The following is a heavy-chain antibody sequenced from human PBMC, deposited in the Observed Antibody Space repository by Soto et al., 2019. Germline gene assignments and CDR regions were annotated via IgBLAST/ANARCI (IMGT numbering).Heavy chain of an antibody. V-gene: IGHV4-30-4*01. Sequence: TSETLSLTCTVSGGSISSGDYYWSWIRQPPGKGLEWIGYIYYSGSTYYSPSLRSRVTISLDTSKNQFSLKLSSVTAADTAVYYCARGVAPIYYFDCGGRGTLVPVSP. CDR1: GGSISSGDYY. J-gene: IGHJ4*02. CDR2: IYYSGST. D-gene: IGHD2-15*01. CDR3: ARGVAPIYYFDC.